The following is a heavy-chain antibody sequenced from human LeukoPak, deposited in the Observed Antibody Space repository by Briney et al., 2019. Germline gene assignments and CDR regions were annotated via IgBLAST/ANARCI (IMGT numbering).Heavy chain of an antibody. CDR2: IRSTGSST. D-gene: IGHD2-21*01. V-gene: IGHV3-11*04. Sequence: PGGSLRLSCTASGFTFRYYYVTWLRQAPGKGLEWVSYIRSTGSSTAYADSVKGRFAISRDNAKNSLYLQMNSLRAEDTAVYYCARDRSAYGVITIFDYWGQGTLVTVSS. CDR1: GFTFRYYY. J-gene: IGHJ4*02. CDR3: ARDRSAYGVITIFDY.